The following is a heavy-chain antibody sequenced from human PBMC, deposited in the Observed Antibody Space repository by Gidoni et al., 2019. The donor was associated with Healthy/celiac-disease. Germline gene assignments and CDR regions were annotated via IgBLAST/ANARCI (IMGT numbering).Heavy chain of an antibody. V-gene: IGHV4-39*01. Sequence: QLQLQESGPGLVKPSETLSLTCTVSGGPISSSSYYWGWIRQPPGKGVVWIGSISYSGSTYPTPSLKGRVTISVEPSKTQSSLKLTSGPPSATPVYYCARLRPRFYYVSSGNSFAYWGKGTLVT. D-gene: IGHD3-22*01. J-gene: IGHJ4*02. CDR1: GGPISSSSYY. CDR2: ISYSGST. CDR3: ARLRPRFYYVSSGNSFAY.